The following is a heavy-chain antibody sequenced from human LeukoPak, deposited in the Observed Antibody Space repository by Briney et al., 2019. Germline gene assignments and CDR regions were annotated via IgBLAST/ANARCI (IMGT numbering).Heavy chain of an antibody. Sequence: GESLKISCKGSGYSFTSYWIGWVRQMPGKGLEWMGIIYPGDSDTRYSPSFQGQVTISADKSISTAYLQWSSLKASDTAMYYCARSRGIAVADDAFDIWGQGTMVTVSS. D-gene: IGHD6-19*01. CDR1: GYSFTSYW. CDR2: IYPGDSDT. CDR3: ARSRGIAVADDAFDI. J-gene: IGHJ3*02. V-gene: IGHV5-51*01.